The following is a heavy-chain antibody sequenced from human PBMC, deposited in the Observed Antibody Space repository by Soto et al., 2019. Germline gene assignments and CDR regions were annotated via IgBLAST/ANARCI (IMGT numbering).Heavy chain of an antibody. D-gene: IGHD3-22*01. CDR2: IYYGGSI. Sequence: SETLSLTCSVSGGSISSGYWTWIRQPPGKGLEWIGYIYYGGSINYNPSLKSRVLISVDTAKNQFSLRLSSVSAADTAVYYCTGAYYDVSGYSLDPWGQGTSVTVSS. CDR1: GGSISSGY. V-gene: IGHV4-59*01. CDR3: TGAYYDVSGYSLDP. J-gene: IGHJ5*02.